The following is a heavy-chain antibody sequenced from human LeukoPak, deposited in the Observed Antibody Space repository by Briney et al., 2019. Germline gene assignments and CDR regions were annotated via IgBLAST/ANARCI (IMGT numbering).Heavy chain of an antibody. J-gene: IGHJ2*01. CDR1: GGSISTTSYY. CDR3: ARHVRWLQLTLYFDI. V-gene: IGHV4-39*01. CDR2: IYYSGST. D-gene: IGHD5-24*01. Sequence: SETLSLTCTVSGGSISTTSYYWGWIRQPPGKGLEWIGGIYYSGSTYYNPSLNSRVTITVDTSKKQFSLKLSSVTAADTAVYYCARHVRWLQLTLYFDIWGRGTLVRVSS.